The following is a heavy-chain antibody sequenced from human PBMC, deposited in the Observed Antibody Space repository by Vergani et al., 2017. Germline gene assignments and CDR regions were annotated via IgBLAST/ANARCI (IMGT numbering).Heavy chain of an antibody. CDR2: IYPGDSET. CDR1: GYSFNPYW. V-gene: IGHV5-51*01. D-gene: IGHD3-22*01. J-gene: IGHJ3*02. CDR3: ARPMRYYDSSGNHVDDVFDI. Sequence: EVQLVQSGAELKKPGESLKISCKGSGYSFNPYWIGWVRQMPGKGLEWMGIIYPGDSETRYSPSFQGQATISADKSISTAYLQWSSLKASDTATSYFARPMRYYDSSGNHVDDVFDIWGQGTVVTVSS.